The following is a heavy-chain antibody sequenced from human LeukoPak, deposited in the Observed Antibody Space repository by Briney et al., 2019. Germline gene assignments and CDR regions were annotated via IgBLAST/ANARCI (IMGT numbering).Heavy chain of an antibody. Sequence: GGSLRLSCAASGFTFSSYGMHWVRQAPGKGLEWVAFIRYDGSNKYYADSVKGRFTISRDNSKNTLYLQMNSLRAEDTAVYYCAKEAVGYCSGGSCYRLPFDYWGQGTLVTVSS. CDR3: AKEAVGYCSGGSCYRLPFDY. CDR1: GFTFSSYG. CDR2: IRYDGSNK. V-gene: IGHV3-30*02. D-gene: IGHD2-15*01. J-gene: IGHJ4*02.